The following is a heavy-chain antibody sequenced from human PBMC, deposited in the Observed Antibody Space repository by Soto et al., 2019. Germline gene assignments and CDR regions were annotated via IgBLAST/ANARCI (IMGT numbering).Heavy chain of an antibody. CDR3: ARVPGKYCGGDCSPYFDY. Sequence: GASVKVSCKASGGTFSSYAISWVRQAPGQGLEWMGGIIPIFGTANYAQKFQGRVTITADESTSTAYMELSSLRSEDTAVYYCARVPGKYCGGDCSPYFDYWGQGTLVTVSS. D-gene: IGHD2-21*02. J-gene: IGHJ4*02. V-gene: IGHV1-69*13. CDR1: GGTFSSYA. CDR2: IIPIFGTA.